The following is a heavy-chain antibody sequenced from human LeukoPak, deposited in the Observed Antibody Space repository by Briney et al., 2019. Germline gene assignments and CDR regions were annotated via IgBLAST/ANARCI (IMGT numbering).Heavy chain of an antibody. V-gene: IGHV1-2*02. Sequence: ASVKVSCKASGYTFTGYYMHWVRQAPGEGLAWMGWINPNSDDTSYAQKFQGRVTMTRDTSISTAYMELSGLRSDDTAVYYCASGTNGGWLDPWGQGSLVTVSS. CDR3: ASGTNGGWLDP. D-gene: IGHD1-26*01. CDR2: INPNSDDT. J-gene: IGHJ5*02. CDR1: GYTFTGYY.